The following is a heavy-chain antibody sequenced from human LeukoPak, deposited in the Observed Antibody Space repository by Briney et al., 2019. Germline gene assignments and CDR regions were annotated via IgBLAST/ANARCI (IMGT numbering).Heavy chain of an antibody. V-gene: IGHV6-1*01. Sequence: SQTLSLTCAISGDSVSSNSDAWNWIRQSPSRGLEWLGRTYYRSKWYNDYAVSVKSRITNNPDTSKNQFSLQLNSVTPEDTAVYYCARALGAEGWFDPWGQGTLVTVSS. CDR2: TYYRSKWYN. CDR1: GDSVSSNSDA. J-gene: IGHJ5*02. D-gene: IGHD3-16*01. CDR3: ARALGAEGWFDP.